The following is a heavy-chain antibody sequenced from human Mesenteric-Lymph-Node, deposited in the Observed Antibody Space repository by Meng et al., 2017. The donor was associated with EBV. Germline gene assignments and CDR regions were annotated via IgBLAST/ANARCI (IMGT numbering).Heavy chain of an antibody. Sequence: QVQLVESGGGLVKPGGSLRLSCAASGFIFSGYYMSWIRQAPGKGLELVSYISRPGTAKHYADSVKGRFTISRDNAKNSLYLELTSLSAEDTAMYFCARDYTSLDYWGQGTLVTVSS. CDR1: GFIFSGYY. V-gene: IGHV3-11*01. CDR3: ARDYTSLDY. J-gene: IGHJ4*02. D-gene: IGHD3-16*01. CDR2: ISRPGTAK.